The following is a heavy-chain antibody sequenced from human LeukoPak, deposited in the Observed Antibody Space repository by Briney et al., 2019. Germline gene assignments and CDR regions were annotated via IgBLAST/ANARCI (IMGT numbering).Heavy chain of an antibody. CDR3: ARHESSSGLYFDY. CDR1: GGSISSYY. J-gene: IGHJ4*02. D-gene: IGHD3-3*01. CDR2: IYYSGST. Sequence: SETLSLTCTVSGGSISSYYWSWIRQPPGKGLEWIGYIYYSGSTNYNPSLKSRVTISVDTSKNQFSLKLSSVTAADTAVYYCARHESSSGLYFDYWGQGTLVTVSS. V-gene: IGHV4-59*08.